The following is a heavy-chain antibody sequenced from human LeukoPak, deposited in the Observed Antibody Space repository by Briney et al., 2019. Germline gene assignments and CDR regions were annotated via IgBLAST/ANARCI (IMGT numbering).Heavy chain of an antibody. CDR2: IYHSGST. CDR1: GDSINNNNW. J-gene: IGHJ4*02. CDR3: ARDSIAARPFDY. Sequence: SGTLSLTCAVSGDSINNNNWWSWVRQSPGKGLEWIGEIYHSGSTNYNPSLKSRVTISVDKSKNQFSLKLSSVTAADTAVYYCARDSIAARPFDYWGQGTLVTVSS. V-gene: IGHV4-4*02. D-gene: IGHD6-6*01.